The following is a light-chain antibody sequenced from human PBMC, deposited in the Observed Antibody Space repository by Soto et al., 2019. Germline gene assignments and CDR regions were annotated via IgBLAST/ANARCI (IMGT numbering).Light chain of an antibody. V-gene: IGKV3-15*01. J-gene: IGKJ5*01. CDR2: EAS. Sequence: EIVMTQSPATLSVSPGERATLSCRASQSVARKLAWYQQKPGQAPRLLIHEASIRATGIPARFSGSGSGTEFTLTISSLQSEDFAVYYCQQYGNSPITFGQGTRLEIK. CDR3: QQYGNSPIT. CDR1: QSVARK.